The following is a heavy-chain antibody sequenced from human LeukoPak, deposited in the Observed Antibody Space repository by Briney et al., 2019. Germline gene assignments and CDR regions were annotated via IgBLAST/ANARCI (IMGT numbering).Heavy chain of an antibody. V-gene: IGHV1-2*06. CDR3: ARSPFRSGWYTGDY. D-gene: IGHD6-19*01. CDR1: GYTFTGYY. CDR2: INPNSGGT. J-gene: IGHJ4*02. Sequence: ASVKVSCKASGYTFTGYYMHWVRQAPGQGPEWMGRINPNSGGTNYAQKFQGRVTMTRDTSISTAYMELSRLRSDDTAVYYCARSPFRSGWYTGDYWGQGTLVTVSS.